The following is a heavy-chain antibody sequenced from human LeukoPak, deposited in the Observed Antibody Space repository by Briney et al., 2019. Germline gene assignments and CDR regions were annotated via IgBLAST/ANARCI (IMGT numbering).Heavy chain of an antibody. CDR3: ARLALPAAHNWFDP. Sequence: SQTLSLTCAVSGGSISSGGYSWSWIRQPPGKGLEWIGYIYHSGSTYYNPSLKSRVTISVDTSKNQFSLKLSSVTAADTAVYYCARLALPAAHNWFDPWGQGTLVTVSS. CDR2: IYHSGST. J-gene: IGHJ5*02. V-gene: IGHV4-30-2*03. CDR1: GGSISSGGYS. D-gene: IGHD2-2*01.